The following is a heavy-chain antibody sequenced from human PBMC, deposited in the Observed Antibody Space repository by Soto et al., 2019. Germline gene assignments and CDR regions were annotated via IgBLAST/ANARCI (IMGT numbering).Heavy chain of an antibody. J-gene: IGHJ4*02. CDR2: ISYDGSNK. CDR1: GFTFSSYG. CDR3: DGLWFGEPARFDY. V-gene: IGHV3-30*03. D-gene: IGHD3-10*01. Sequence: PGGSLRLSCAASGFTFSSYGMHWVRQAPGKGLEWVAVISYDGSNKYYADSVKGRFTISRDNSKNTLYLQMNSLRAEDTAVYYCDGLWFGEPARFDYWGQGNLVTVSS.